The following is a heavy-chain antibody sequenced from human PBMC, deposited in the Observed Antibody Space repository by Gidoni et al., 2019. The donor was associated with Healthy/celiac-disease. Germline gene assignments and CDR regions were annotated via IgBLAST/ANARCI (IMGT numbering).Heavy chain of an antibody. V-gene: IGHV4-61*02. Sequence: QVQLQESGPGLVKPSQTLSLTCTVSGGSLSSGSYYWRWIRQPAGKGLEWIGRIYTSGSTNYNPSLKSRVTMSVDTSKNQFSLKLSSVTAADTAVYYCARVLGINYYYYMDVWGKGTTVTVSS. CDR3: ARVLGINYYYYMDV. D-gene: IGHD7-27*01. CDR1: GGSLSSGSYY. CDR2: IYTSGST. J-gene: IGHJ6*03.